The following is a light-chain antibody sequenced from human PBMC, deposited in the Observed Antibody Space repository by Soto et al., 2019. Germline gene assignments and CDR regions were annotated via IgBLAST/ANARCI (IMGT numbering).Light chain of an antibody. CDR2: KAS. Sequence: STLSGSVGDRVTITCRASQTISSWLAWYQQKPGKAPKLLIYKASTLKSGVPSRFSGSGSGTEFTLTISSLQPDDFATYYCEHSNCYSEAFGQLTKVDI. CDR3: EHSNCYSEA. CDR1: QTISSW. V-gene: IGKV1-5*03. J-gene: IGKJ1*01.